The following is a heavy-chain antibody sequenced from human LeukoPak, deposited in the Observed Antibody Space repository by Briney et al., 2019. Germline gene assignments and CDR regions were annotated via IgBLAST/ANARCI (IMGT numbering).Heavy chain of an antibody. CDR1: GGSFSSYY. Sequence: SETLSLTCAVYGGSFSSYYWSWIRQSPGKGLEWIGEINHSGTTKYNPSLKSRVTISVDTPQNQFSLRLSSVTAADTAVYYCARGQVIVAYYYFDYWGQGTLVTVSS. D-gene: IGHD5-12*01. CDR2: INHSGTT. CDR3: ARGQVIVAYYYFDY. J-gene: IGHJ4*02. V-gene: IGHV4-34*01.